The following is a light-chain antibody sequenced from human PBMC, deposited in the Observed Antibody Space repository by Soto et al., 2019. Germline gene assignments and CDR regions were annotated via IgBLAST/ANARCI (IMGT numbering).Light chain of an antibody. CDR1: SSDVGAYDY. CDR2: DVS. Sequence: QSALTQPASVSGSPGQSIAISCTGTSSDVGAYDYVSWYQQHPGKAPQLMIYDVSNRPSGVSNRFSGSKSGNTASLTISGFQAEDEADYYCSSYTTISTYVFGTGTKVTVL. V-gene: IGLV2-14*01. CDR3: SSYTTISTYV. J-gene: IGLJ1*01.